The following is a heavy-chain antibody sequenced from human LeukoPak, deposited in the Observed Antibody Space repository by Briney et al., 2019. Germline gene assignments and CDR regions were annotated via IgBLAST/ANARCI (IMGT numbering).Heavy chain of an antibody. J-gene: IGHJ3*02. Sequence: GGSLRLSCAASGFTFSTYLMTWGRQAPGKGLEWVANIKQDGSEKYYVDSVKGRFTISRDNAENSLYLQMNSLRVEDTAVYYCGRERSGSWTAFYIWGQGTMVTVSS. CDR3: GRERSGSWTAFYI. CDR2: IKQDGSEK. V-gene: IGHV3-7*04. D-gene: IGHD3-10*01. CDR1: GFTFSTYL.